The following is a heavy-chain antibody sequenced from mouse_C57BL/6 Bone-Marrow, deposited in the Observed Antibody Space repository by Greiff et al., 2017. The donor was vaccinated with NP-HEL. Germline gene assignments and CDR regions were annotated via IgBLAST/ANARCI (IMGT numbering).Heavy chain of an antibody. D-gene: IGHD2-2*01. CDR3: AKGGWLRRGPFDY. V-gene: IGHV1-53*01. Sequence: QVQLKQPGTELVKPGASVKLSCKASGYTFTSYWMHWVKQRPGQGLEWIGNINPSNGGTNYNEKFKSKATLTVDKSSSTAYMQLSSLTSEDSAVYYCAKGGWLRRGPFDYWGQGTTLTVSS. CDR1: GYTFTSYW. J-gene: IGHJ2*01. CDR2: INPSNGGT.